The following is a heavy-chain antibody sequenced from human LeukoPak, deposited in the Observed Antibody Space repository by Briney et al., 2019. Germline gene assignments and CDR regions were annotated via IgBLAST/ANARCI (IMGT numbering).Heavy chain of an antibody. J-gene: IGHJ4*02. CDR2: IIPIFGTA. CDR1: GGTFSSYA. D-gene: IGHD3-22*01. CDR3: ASNREYYYDSSGYYHFDY. Sequence: SVKVSCTASGGTFSSYAISWVRQAPGQGLEWMGGIIPIFGTANYAQKFQGRVTITADESTSTAYMELSSLRSEDTAVYYCASNREYYYDSSGYYHFDYWGQGTLVTVSS. V-gene: IGHV1-69*01.